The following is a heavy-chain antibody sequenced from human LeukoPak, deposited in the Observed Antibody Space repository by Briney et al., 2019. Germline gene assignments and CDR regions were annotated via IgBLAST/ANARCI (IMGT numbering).Heavy chain of an antibody. CDR3: ARGPSGYHNT. CDR1: GFTFSSYG. V-gene: IGHV3-23*01. Sequence: GGSLRLSCAASGFTFSSYGMSWVRQAPGKGLEWVSAISGSGGFTYYADSVKGWFTISRDNSKNTLYLQMNSLRAEDTAVYYCARGPSGYHNTGGQGTLVTVSS. D-gene: IGHD5-12*01. CDR2: ISGSGGFT. J-gene: IGHJ4*02.